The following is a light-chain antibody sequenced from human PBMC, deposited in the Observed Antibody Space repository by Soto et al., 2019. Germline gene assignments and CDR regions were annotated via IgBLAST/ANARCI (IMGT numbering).Light chain of an antibody. Sequence: QPVLTQPASVSGSAGQSITICCTGTSSDLAIYNYGSWYQQRPGKAPKLMIYQVTNRRSGVSNRFSGSRSGNTASLTVSGLQAEDEADYYCSSYTDSSNYVGGTGTKVTV. CDR2: QVT. J-gene: IGLJ1*01. V-gene: IGLV2-14*01. CDR3: SSYTDSSNYV. CDR1: SSDLAIYNY.